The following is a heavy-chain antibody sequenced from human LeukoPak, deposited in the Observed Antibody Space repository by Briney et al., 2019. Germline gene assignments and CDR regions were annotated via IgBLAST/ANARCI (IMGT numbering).Heavy chain of an antibody. Sequence: GGSLRLSCAACGFIFSSYDMHWVRQSPGKGLELVAVIWYDASNKYYADSVNGRFTISRDNSKNAVYLQMNSLRHEDRAGYYCEEDDYGMDVWGQGTMVTVSS. CDR1: GFIFSSYD. J-gene: IGHJ6*02. CDR3: EEDDYGMDV. V-gene: IGHV3-33*03. CDR2: IWYDASNK.